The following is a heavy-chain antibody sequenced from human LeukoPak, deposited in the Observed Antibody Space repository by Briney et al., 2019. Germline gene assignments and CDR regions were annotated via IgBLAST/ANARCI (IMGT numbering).Heavy chain of an antibody. D-gene: IGHD5-18*01. CDR1: GGSFSGYY. J-gene: IGHJ5*02. V-gene: IGHV4-34*01. Sequence: SETLSLTCAVYGGSFSGYYWSWIRQPPGKGLEWIGEINHSGSTNYNPSLKSRVTTSVDTSKNQFSLKLSSVTAADTAVYYCARARGYLNWFDPWGQGTLVTVSS. CDR2: INHSGST. CDR3: ARARGYLNWFDP.